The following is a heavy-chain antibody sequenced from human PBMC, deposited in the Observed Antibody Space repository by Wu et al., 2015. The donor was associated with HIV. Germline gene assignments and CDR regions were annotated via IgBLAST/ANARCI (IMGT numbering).Heavy chain of an antibody. D-gene: IGHD3-16*01. CDR3: ARERYYDYRPEGY. CDR1: GYTFSAYD. CDR2: IIPIFGKT. J-gene: IGHJ4*02. V-gene: IGHV1-69*18. Sequence: QVQLVQSETEMKKPGASLKVSCKASGYTFSAYDINWVRQAPGQGLEWMGRIIPIFGKTNYAQKFQGRVTITADESSTTAYMELSSLRSEDTAVYYCARERYYDYRPEGYWGQGTLVTVSS.